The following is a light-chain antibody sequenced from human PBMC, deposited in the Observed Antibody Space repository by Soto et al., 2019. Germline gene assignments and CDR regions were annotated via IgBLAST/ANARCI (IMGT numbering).Light chain of an antibody. Sequence: IVMTQSPDTLSVSPGERATLSCRASQSITEKVVWYQQKSGQAPRLLIYGAFTRAAGVPARFSGSGSGTEFTLTISRLEPEDFAVYYCQQYGSSPQLTFGGGTKVDI. CDR2: GAF. V-gene: IGKV3-15*01. CDR3: QQYGSSPQLT. J-gene: IGKJ4*01. CDR1: QSITEK.